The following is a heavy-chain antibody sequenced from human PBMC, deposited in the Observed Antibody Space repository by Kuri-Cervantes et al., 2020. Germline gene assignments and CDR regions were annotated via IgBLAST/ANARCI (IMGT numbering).Heavy chain of an antibody. V-gene: IGHV3-53*01. CDR2: IYSGGGT. D-gene: IGHD6-19*01. CDR3: ARENEYEQWLADY. CDR1: GFTVSSNY. Sequence: GGSLRLSCAASGFTVSSNYMSWVRQAPGKGLEWVSVIYSGGGTYYADSVKGRFTISRDNSKNTLYLQMNSLRAEDTAVYYCARENEYEQWLADYWGQGTLVTVSS. J-gene: IGHJ4*02.